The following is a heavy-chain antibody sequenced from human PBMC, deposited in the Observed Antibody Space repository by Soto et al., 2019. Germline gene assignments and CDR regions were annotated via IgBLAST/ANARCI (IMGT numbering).Heavy chain of an antibody. CDR1: GGSISRGGYY. D-gene: IGHD2-2*01. CDR2: IYYSGST. Sequence: QVQLQESGAGLVKPSQTLSLTCTVSGGSISRGGYYWSWIRQHPGKGLEWIGYIYYSGSTYYNPSVKSRITIAVDTSKNQFALKLSSVTAADTAVYYCARDLSPFRYCSSTSCPQHDAFDISGQGTMVTVST. CDR3: ARDLSPFRYCSSTSCPQHDAFDI. V-gene: IGHV4-31*03. J-gene: IGHJ3*02.